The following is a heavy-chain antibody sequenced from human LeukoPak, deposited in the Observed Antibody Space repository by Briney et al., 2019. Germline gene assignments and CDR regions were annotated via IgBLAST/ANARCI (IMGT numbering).Heavy chain of an antibody. CDR2: ISGSGGST. V-gene: IGHV3-23*01. D-gene: IGHD3-3*01. J-gene: IGHJ6*02. Sequence: GGSLRLSCAASGFTFSSYAMSWVRQAPGKGLEWVSAISGSGGSTYYADSVKGRFTISRDNSKNTLYLQMNSLRAEDTAVYYCARARRFLPFMEVWGQGTTVTVSS. CDR3: ARARRFLPFMEV. CDR1: GFTFSSYA.